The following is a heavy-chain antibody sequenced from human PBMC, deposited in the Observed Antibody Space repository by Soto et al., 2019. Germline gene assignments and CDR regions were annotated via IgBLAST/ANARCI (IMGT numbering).Heavy chain of an antibody. J-gene: IGHJ5*02. V-gene: IGHV4-34*01. CDR1: GGSFSGYY. D-gene: IGHD6-25*01. CDR3: ARRSAAGP. CDR2: INHSGST. Sequence: QVQLQQWGAGLLKPSETLSLTCAVYGGSFSGYYWIWIRQPPGKGLEWIGEINHSGSTNYNPSLKSRVTISVDTYKNQFSLKLSSVTAADTAVYYCARRSAAGPWGQGTLVTVSS.